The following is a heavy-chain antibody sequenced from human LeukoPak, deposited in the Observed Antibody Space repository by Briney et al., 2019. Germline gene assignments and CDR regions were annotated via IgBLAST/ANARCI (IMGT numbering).Heavy chain of an antibody. Sequence: PSETLSLTCTVSGGSISSGDYFWSWIRQPPGKGLEWIGYMSYSGSTFYNPSLKSRVTISVDTSKNQFSLKLSSMTAADTAVYYCARAALRVGEQQLAITFDYWGQGTLVTVSS. D-gene: IGHD6-13*01. J-gene: IGHJ4*02. CDR1: GGSISSGDYF. V-gene: IGHV4-30-4*01. CDR2: MSYSGST. CDR3: ARAALRVGEQQLAITFDY.